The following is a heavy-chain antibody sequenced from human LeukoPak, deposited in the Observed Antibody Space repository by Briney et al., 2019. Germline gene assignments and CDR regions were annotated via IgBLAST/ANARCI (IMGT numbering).Heavy chain of an antibody. D-gene: IGHD4-17*01. CDR3: AHYGDYRFLYYFDH. CDR2: IYWDNNK. Sequence: SGPTLVKPTQTLTLSCTFSGFSLTTSGVGVGWIRQPPGKALEWLALIYWDNNKLYSPSLRSRLTIAKDTSKNQVVLTMTNMDTVDTATYSCAHYGDYRFLYYFDHWGQGTLVTVSS. V-gene: IGHV2-5*02. CDR1: GFSLTTSGVG. J-gene: IGHJ4*02.